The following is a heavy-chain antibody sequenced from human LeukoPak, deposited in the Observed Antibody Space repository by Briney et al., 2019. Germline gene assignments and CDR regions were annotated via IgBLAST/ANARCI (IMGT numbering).Heavy chain of an antibody. J-gene: IGHJ4*02. CDR3: ARGPPGLTKKHFDC. CDR1: GGSFSGYY. Sequence: SETLSLTCGVYGGSFSGYYWSWIRQPPGKGLEWIGEINHSGSTNYNPSLKSRVTISVDTSKNQFSLKLSSVTAADTAVYYCARGPPGLTKKHFDCWGQGTLVTVSS. D-gene: IGHD3-10*01. V-gene: IGHV4-34*01. CDR2: INHSGST.